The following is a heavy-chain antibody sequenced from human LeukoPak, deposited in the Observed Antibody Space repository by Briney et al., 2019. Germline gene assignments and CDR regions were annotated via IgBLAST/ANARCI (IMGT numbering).Heavy chain of an antibody. CDR3: ASNYDSSGYYVAGSDAFDI. D-gene: IGHD3-22*01. Sequence: GGSLRLSCAASGFTFSSYSMTWVRQAPGKGLEWVSSISSSSSYIYYADSVKGRFTISRDNAKNSLYLQMNSLRAEDTAVYYCASNYDSSGYYVAGSDAFDIWGQGTMVTVSS. V-gene: IGHV3-21*01. J-gene: IGHJ3*02. CDR1: GFTFSSYS. CDR2: ISSSSSYI.